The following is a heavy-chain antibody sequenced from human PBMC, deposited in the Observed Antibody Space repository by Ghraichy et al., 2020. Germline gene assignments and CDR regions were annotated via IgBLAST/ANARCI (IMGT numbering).Heavy chain of an antibody. D-gene: IGHD1-26*01. V-gene: IGHV5-51*01. J-gene: IGHJ5*02. CDR3: ARRLTGQRGSSVGAIWFDP. CDR2: IYPGDSDT. Sequence: GESLNISCKGSGYSFTSYWIGWVRQMPGKGLEWMGIIYPGDSDTRYSPSFQGQVTISADKSISTAYLQWSSLKASDTAMYYCARRLTGQRGSSVGAIWFDPWGQGTLVTVSS. CDR1: GYSFTSYW.